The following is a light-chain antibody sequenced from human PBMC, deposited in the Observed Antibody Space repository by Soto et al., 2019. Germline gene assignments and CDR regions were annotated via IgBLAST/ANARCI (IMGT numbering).Light chain of an antibody. CDR2: DVS. CDR3: SSYTSSNTYV. J-gene: IGLJ1*01. Sequence: SALNQPASVSGSPGQAVTISCTGTSSDVGGYSYVSWYQQHPGKAPKLMIYDVSNRPSGVSNRFSGSKSGYTASLTISGLQAEDEADYYCSSYTSSNTYVFGTGTKVTVL. V-gene: IGLV2-14*03. CDR1: SSDVGGYSY.